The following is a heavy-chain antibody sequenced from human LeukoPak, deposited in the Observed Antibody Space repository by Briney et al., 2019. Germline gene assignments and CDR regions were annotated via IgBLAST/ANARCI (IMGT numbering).Heavy chain of an antibody. V-gene: IGHV4-30-4*08. J-gene: IGHJ5*02. D-gene: IGHD2-15*01. Sequence: SETLSLTCTVSGGSISSGGYYWSWIRQHPGKGLEWIGYIYYSGSTYYNPSLQSRVNISVDTSKNQFSLKLSSVTAADTAVYYCARDGYGAWFDPWGQGTLVTVSS. CDR2: IYYSGST. CDR1: GGSISSGGYY. CDR3: ARDGYGAWFDP.